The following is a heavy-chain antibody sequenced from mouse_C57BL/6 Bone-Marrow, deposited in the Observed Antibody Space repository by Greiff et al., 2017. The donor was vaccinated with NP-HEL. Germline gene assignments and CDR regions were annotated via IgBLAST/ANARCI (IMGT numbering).Heavy chain of an antibody. J-gene: IGHJ1*03. CDR2: IYPGDGDT. CDR1: GYAFSSSW. CDR3: ARKGLRTEYFDV. D-gene: IGHD3-1*01. Sequence: QVQLKESGPELVKPGASVKISCKASGYAFSSSWMNWVKQRPGKGLEWIGRIYPGDGDTNYNGKFKGKATLTADKSSSTAYMQLSSLTSEDSAVYFCARKGLRTEYFDVWGTGTTVTVSS. V-gene: IGHV1-82*01.